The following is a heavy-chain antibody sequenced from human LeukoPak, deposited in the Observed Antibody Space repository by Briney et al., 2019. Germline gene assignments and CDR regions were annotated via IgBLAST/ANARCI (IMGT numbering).Heavy chain of an antibody. CDR2: IRYDGSNK. J-gene: IGHJ4*02. CDR1: GFTFSSYG. D-gene: IGHD3-10*01. CDR3: AKGHTLRGWFGLGPGY. Sequence: GGSLRLSCAASGFTFSSYGMHWVRQAPGKGLEWVAFIRYDGSNKYYADSVKGRFTISRDNSKNTLYLQMNSLRAEDTAVYYCAKGHTLRGWFGLGPGYWGRGTLVTVSS. V-gene: IGHV3-30*02.